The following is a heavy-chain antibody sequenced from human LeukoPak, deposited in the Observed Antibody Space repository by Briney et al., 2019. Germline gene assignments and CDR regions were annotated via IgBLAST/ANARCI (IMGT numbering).Heavy chain of an antibody. CDR3: ARGSRGGSSSAWFDP. CDR2: INHSGST. V-gene: IGHV4-34*01. J-gene: IGHJ5*02. Sequence: SETLSVTCAVYGGSYSGYYWSWIRQPPGKGLEWIGEINHSGSTNYNPSLKSRVTISVDTSKNQFSLKLSSVTAADTAVYYCARGSRGGSSSAWFDPWGQGTLVTVSS. D-gene: IGHD6-13*01. CDR1: GGSYSGYY.